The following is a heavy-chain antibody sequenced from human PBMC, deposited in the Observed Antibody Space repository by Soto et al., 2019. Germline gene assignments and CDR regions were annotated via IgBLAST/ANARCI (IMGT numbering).Heavy chain of an antibody. V-gene: IGHV1-3*01. D-gene: IGHD5-12*01. CDR3: AREPQAGYGGTYNWFDP. CDR2: INAGNGNT. J-gene: IGHJ5*02. CDR1: GYTFTSYA. Sequence: GALVKVSCKASGYTFTSYAMHWVRQAPGQRLEWMGWINAGNGNTKYSQKFQGRVTITRDTSASTAYMELSSLRSEDTAVYYCAREPQAGYGGTYNWFDPWGQGTLVTVSS.